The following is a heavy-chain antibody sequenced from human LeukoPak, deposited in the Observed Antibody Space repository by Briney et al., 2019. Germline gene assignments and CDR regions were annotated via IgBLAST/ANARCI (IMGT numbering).Heavy chain of an antibody. CDR3: AKDGSYYDSSGYYSEF. J-gene: IGHJ4*02. D-gene: IGHD3-22*01. CDR1: GFTFSSYG. V-gene: IGHV3-33*06. CDR2: IWYDGSNK. Sequence: GRSLRLSCAASGFTFSSYGMHWVRQAPGKGLEWVAVIWYDGSNKYYADSVKGRFTISRDNSKNTLYLQMNSLRAEDTAVYYCAKDGSYYDSSGYYSEFWGQGTLVTVSS.